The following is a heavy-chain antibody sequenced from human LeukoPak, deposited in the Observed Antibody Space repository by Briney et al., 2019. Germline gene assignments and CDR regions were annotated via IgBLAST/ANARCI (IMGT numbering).Heavy chain of an antibody. V-gene: IGHV3-7*01. CDR3: AKDTFYGTGLAWFDT. CDR2: IKQDGSEK. Sequence: GGSLRLSCAASGFTFSSYWMSWVRQAPGKGLEWVANIKQDGSEKYYVDSVKGRFTISRDNAKNSLYLQMNSLRAEDTAVYYCAKDTFYGTGLAWFDTWGQGTLVTVSS. D-gene: IGHD2/OR15-2a*01. CDR1: GFTFSSYW. J-gene: IGHJ5*02.